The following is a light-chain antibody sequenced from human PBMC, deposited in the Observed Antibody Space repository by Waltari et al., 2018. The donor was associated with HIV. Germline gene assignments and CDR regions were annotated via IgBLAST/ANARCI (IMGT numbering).Light chain of an antibody. CDR2: EAS. CDR1: QSLNKR. Sequence: DIQMTQSPSTLSASLGDRVTITCRASQSLNKRLAWYQQKPGKAPKLLIYEASTLDSGVPSRFSGSGSGTEFALTISSLQPDDFATYYCQQYNRYLITFGQGTRLEIK. V-gene: IGKV1-5*03. CDR3: QQYNRYLIT. J-gene: IGKJ5*01.